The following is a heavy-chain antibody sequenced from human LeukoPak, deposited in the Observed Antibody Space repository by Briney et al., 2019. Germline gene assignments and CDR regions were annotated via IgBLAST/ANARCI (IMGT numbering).Heavy chain of an antibody. CDR3: ARDQRLDNFYETGHFDI. CDR2: VSPYNGAT. D-gene: IGHD1-1*01. J-gene: IGHJ4*02. Sequence: ASVKVSCKTSGYTFTNYGISWVRQAPGQGLEWMGCVSPYNGATKYIESLQGRVSMTTDRSSSTSYLDLNNLRSDDTALYFCARDQRLDNFYETGHFDIWGQGTLVTVSS. V-gene: IGHV1-18*01. CDR1: GYTFTNYG.